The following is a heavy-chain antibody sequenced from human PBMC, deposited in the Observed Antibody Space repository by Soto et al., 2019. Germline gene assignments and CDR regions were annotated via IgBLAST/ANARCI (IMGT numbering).Heavy chain of an antibody. CDR3: ARSSGFSARSRLDT. CDR2: VYHTGTA. CDR1: GDSISSINW. J-gene: IGHJ5*01. Sequence: QVQLQESGPGLVKPSGTLSLTCGVSGDSISSINWWIWVRQPPEKGLQWIGEVYHTGTANYNASLKSRVTISFDKSQSHSSLHVTSVTAADTAMYYCARSSGFSARSRLDTWGPAARVPVS. V-gene: IGHV4-4*02. D-gene: IGHD2-15*01.